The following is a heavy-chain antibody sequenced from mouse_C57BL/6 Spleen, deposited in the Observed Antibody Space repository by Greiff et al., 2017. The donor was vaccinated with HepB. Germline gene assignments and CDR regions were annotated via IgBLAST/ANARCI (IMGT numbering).Heavy chain of an antibody. J-gene: IGHJ2*01. V-gene: IGHV1-59*01. CDR3: ARYGTSPGNYFDY. CDR1: GYTFTSYW. CDR2: IDPSDSYT. D-gene: IGHD1-1*01. Sequence: QVQLQQPGAELVRPGTSVKLSCKASGYTFTSYWMHWVKQRPGQGLEWIGVIDPSDSYTNYNQKFKGKATLTVDTSSSSAYMQLSSLTSEDSAVYYCARYGTSPGNYFDYWGQGTTLTVSS.